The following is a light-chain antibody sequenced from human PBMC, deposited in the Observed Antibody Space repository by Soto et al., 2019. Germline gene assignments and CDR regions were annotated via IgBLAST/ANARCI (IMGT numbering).Light chain of an antibody. Sequence: DIQMTQSPSTLSASVGDRVTISCRASQSISSWLAWYQQKPGKAPTLLIYKASSLESGVPSRFSGSGSGTEFTLTFSSLLPDDFATYYCQQYNSYPLTFGGGTKVELK. CDR2: KAS. CDR1: QSISSW. CDR3: QQYNSYPLT. J-gene: IGKJ4*01. V-gene: IGKV1-5*03.